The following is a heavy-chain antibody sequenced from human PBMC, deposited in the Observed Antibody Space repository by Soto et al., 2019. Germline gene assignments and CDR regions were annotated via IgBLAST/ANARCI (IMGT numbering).Heavy chain of an antibody. V-gene: IGHV3-33*01. J-gene: IGHJ4*02. CDR1: GFTFSNYG. Sequence: QVQLVESGGGVVQPGRSLRFSCAASGFTFSNYGMHWVRQAPGKGLEWVAVIWYDGTYKYYADSVKGRFTISRDNSKNMLYLQMHSLRVEYTAVYYCARASGAPGAFDYWGQGTLVTVSS. CDR3: ARASGAPGAFDY. D-gene: IGHD1-26*01. CDR2: IWYDGTYK.